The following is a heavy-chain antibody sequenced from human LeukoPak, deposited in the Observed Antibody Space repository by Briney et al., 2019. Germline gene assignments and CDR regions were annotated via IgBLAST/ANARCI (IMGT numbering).Heavy chain of an antibody. V-gene: IGHV4-59*01. CDR3: AREVAGRRGGGYYFDY. CDR2: IYYSGST. Sequence: SETLSLTCTVSGGSISRYYWSWIPQPPGEGVEGIGYIYYSGSTNYNPSLKSRVTLSLDTSKNQFSLKLSSLTAPGTGLYYCAREVAGRRGGGYYFDYWGQGTLVSVSS. D-gene: IGHD6-6*01. CDR1: GGSISRYY. J-gene: IGHJ4*02.